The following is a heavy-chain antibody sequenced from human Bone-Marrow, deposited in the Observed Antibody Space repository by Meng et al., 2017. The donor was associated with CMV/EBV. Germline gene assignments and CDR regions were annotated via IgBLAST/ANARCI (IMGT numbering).Heavy chain of an antibody. D-gene: IGHD6-6*01. CDR2: IYYSGST. Sequence: GSLRLSCTVSGGSVSSGSYYWSWIRQPPGKGLEWIGYIYYSGSTNYNPSLKSRVTISVDTSKNQFSLKLSSVTAADTAVYYCATLRYSSSFHYYYGMDVWGQGTTVTVSS. J-gene: IGHJ6*02. CDR3: ATLRYSSSFHYYYGMDV. CDR1: GGSVSSGSYY. V-gene: IGHV4-61*01.